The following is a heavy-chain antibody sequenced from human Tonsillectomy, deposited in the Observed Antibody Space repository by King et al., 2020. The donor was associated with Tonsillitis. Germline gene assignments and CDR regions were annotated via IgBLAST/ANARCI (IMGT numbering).Heavy chain of an antibody. CDR3: VKEDTTRGDY. V-gene: IGHV3-30*02. Sequence: EQLVESGGGVVQPGGSLRLSCATSRFSFSSYGMHWVRQDPGKGLEWVAFIQYDGKTKYYADSVKGRFTISRDNSKNTLYLQMNSLRTEDTAIYYCVKEDTTRGDYWGQGTPVTVSS. D-gene: IGHD1-26*01. J-gene: IGHJ4*02. CDR2: IQYDGKTK. CDR1: RFSFSSYG.